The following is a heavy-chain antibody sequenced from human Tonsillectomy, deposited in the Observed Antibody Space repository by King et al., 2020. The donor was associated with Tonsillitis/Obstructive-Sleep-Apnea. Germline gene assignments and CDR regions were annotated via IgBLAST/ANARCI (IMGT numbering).Heavy chain of an antibody. CDR1: GFSLSTSGVG. Sequence: TLKESGPTLVKPTQTLTLTCTFSGFSLSTSGVGVGWIRQPPGKALEWLALIYWDDDKRYSPSLKSRLIITKDTSKNQVVLTMTNMDPVDTATYYCARIPDLWSGYYCVYWGQGTLVTVSS. J-gene: IGHJ4*02. V-gene: IGHV2-5*02. CDR3: ARIPDLWSGYYCVY. D-gene: IGHD3-3*01. CDR2: IYWDDDK.